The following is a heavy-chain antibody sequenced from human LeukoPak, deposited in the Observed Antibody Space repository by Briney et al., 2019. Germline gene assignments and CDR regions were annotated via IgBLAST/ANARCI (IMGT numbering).Heavy chain of an antibody. CDR2: IYYSGST. Sequence: SETLSLTCTVSGGSISSSSYYWSWIRQPPGKGLEWIGYIYYSGSTNYNPSLKSRVTISVDTSKNQFSLKLSSVTAADTAVYYCARDTVVTPYYYYGMDVWGQGTTVTVSS. V-gene: IGHV4-61*01. CDR1: GGSISSSSYY. CDR3: ARDTVVTPYYYYGMDV. J-gene: IGHJ6*02. D-gene: IGHD4-23*01.